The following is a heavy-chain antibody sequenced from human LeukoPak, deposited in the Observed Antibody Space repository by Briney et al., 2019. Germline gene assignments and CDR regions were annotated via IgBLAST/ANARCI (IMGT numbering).Heavy chain of an antibody. CDR3: ARRSMVQHLDV. V-gene: IGHV7-4-1*02. Sequence: WASVKVSCKASGYTFTSYAINWVRQAPGQGLEWMGWINTNTGNPVYAQGFTGRFVFSLDTSVTTAYLQISSLKAEDTAFYYCARRSMVQHLDVWGKGTTVTVSS. CDR2: INTNTGNP. J-gene: IGHJ6*04. D-gene: IGHD3-10*01. CDR1: GYTFTSYA.